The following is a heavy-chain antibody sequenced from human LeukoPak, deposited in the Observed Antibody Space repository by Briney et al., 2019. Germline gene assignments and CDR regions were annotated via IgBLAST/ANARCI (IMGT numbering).Heavy chain of an antibody. CDR2: IYPYDSDT. D-gene: IGHD1-14*01. CDR1: RDSFTNYW. J-gene: IGHJ4*02. Sequence: GESPQISCKGSRDSFTNYWIGWVRQMPGKGLEWMGLIYPYDSDTRYSPSFQGQVTISVDKSISTAYLQWTSLKASDTALYFCARGPDGAYYFDSWGQGTLVSVSS. V-gene: IGHV5-51*01. CDR3: ARGPDGAYYFDS.